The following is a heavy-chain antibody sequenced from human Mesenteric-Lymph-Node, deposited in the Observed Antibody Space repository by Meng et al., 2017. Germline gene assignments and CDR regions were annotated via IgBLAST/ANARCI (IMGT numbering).Heavy chain of an antibody. Sequence: VQLVESGGGCGNPGGARRLSCAVSGITFKDAWMSWVRQAPGKGLEWVGRIKSNGDGGTTDYAAPVKGRFTISRDDSKNTLFLQMDSLKTEDTAVYYCTPDPWGYWGQGTLVTVSS. CDR2: IKSNGDGGTT. D-gene: IGHD3-16*01. CDR3: TPDPWGY. CDR1: GITFKDAW. J-gene: IGHJ4*02. V-gene: IGHV3-15*01.